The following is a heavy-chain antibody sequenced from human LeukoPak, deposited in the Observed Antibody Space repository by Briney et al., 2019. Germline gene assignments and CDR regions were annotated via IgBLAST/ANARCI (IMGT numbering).Heavy chain of an antibody. V-gene: IGHV1-18*01. Sequence: GASVKVSCKASGYTFTSFGITWVRQAPGQGLEWVVWSSASNGNTKYAQKFQGRVAMTTDTSTSTAYMELSSLRSDDTAVYYCARVNSPYYNILTGYFYWGQGTLVTVSS. CDR1: GYTFTSFG. CDR2: SSASNGNT. J-gene: IGHJ4*02. D-gene: IGHD3-9*01. CDR3: ARVNSPYYNILTGYFY.